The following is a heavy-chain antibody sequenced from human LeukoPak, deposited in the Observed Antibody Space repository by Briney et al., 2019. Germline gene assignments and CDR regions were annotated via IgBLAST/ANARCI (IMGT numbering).Heavy chain of an antibody. CDR2: ISAYNGNT. D-gene: IGHD4-17*01. V-gene: IGHV1-18*01. Sequence: GASVKVSCKASGYTFTSYGIRWVRQAPGQGLEWMGWISAYNGNTNYAQKLQGSVTMTTDTSTSTAYMELRSLRSDDTAVYYCARVRLATVTTGWFDPWGQGTLVTVSS. J-gene: IGHJ5*02. CDR1: GYTFTSYG. CDR3: ARVRLATVTTGWFDP.